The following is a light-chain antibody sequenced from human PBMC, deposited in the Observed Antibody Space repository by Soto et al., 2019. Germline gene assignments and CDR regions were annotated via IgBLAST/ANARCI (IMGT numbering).Light chain of an antibody. CDR2: AAS. CDR1: QSVDSKY. Sequence: EVFLTESPDTLALSAGERDTLSCRASQSVDSKYLAWYQHKRGQAPRLLIYAASSRATGIPDRFSGSGSGTDFTLTISRVEPEDFALYYCHQSPRTFGQGTKVDIK. J-gene: IGKJ1*01. CDR3: HQSPRT. V-gene: IGKV3-20*01.